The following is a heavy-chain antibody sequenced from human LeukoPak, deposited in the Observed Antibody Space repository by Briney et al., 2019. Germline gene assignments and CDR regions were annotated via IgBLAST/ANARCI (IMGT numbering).Heavy chain of an antibody. CDR3: ARGGYSGSYYSSYYYYYMDV. V-gene: IGHV1-24*01. CDR1: GYTLTELS. D-gene: IGHD1-26*01. CDR2: FDPEDGET. J-gene: IGHJ6*03. Sequence: ASVKVSCKVSGYTLTELSMHWVRQAPGKGLEWMGGFDPEDGETIYAQKFQGRVTMTEDTSTDTAYMELSSLRSEDTAVYYCARGGYSGSYYSSYYYYYMDVWGKGTTVTVSS.